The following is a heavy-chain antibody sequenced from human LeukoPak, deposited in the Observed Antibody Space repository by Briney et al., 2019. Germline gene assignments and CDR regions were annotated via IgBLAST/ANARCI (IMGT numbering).Heavy chain of an antibody. CDR3: GREVERHFDLKY. CDR2: FSGGGDS. J-gene: IGHJ4*02. CDR1: GFTSGIYA. V-gene: IGHV3-23*01. Sequence: GGSLRLSCAASGFTSGIYAVSWVRQAPGKGLEWVSAFSGGGDSYYADSVKGRFTISRDNSKKILYLQMNSLRAEDTAVYYCGREVERHFDLKYWGQGTLVTVSS.